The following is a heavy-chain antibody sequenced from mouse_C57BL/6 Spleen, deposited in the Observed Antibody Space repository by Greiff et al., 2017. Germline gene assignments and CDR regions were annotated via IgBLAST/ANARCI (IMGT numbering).Heavy chain of an antibody. V-gene: IGHV5-16*01. D-gene: IGHD3-2*02. CDR2: INYDGSST. J-gene: IGHJ2*01. Sequence: EVKLVESEGGLVQPGSSMKLSCTASGFTFSDYYMAWVRQVPEKGLEWVAYINYDGSSTYYLDALKSRSIFSRDKAKNILYLQMSSLKSEDTATYDCARDGGGSSGYVDYWGQGTTRTVSS. CDR1: GFTFSDYY. CDR3: ARDGGGSSGYVDY.